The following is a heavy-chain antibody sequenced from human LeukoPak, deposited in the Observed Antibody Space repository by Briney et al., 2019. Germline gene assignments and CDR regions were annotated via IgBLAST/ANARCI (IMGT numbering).Heavy chain of an antibody. CDR1: GFTFSSYG. J-gene: IGHJ3*02. CDR2: IWYDGSKK. V-gene: IGHV3-33*06. D-gene: IGHD4-23*01. CDR3: AKGGGNSGKDAFDI. Sequence: GGSLRLSCAASGFTFSSYGMHWVRQAPGKGLEGGAVIWYDGSKKYHADSVKGRFTISRDNSKNTLYLQMNSLRAEDTAVYYCAKGGGNSGKDAFDIWGQGTMVTVSS.